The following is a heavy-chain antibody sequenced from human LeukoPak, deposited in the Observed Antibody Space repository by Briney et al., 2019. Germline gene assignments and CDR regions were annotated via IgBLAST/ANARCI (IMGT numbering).Heavy chain of an antibody. J-gene: IGHJ4*02. CDR1: GFTYSNYG. D-gene: IGHD6-19*01. CDR3: AKDAYNRGWYFDY. V-gene: IGHV3-30*18. CDR2: ISYDGRNK. Sequence: GRSLTLSCAAPGFTYSNYGMNWVRHAPNNELEKLKIISYDGRNKYYVESVKGRFTISRDNSKNTLYLQMNSLRGGDTAVYYCAKDAYNRGWYFDYGGQGTLVTVSS.